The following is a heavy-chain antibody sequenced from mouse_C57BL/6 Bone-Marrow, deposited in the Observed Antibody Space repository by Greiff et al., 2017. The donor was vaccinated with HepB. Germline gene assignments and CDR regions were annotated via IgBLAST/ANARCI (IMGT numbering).Heavy chain of an antibody. CDR1: GYTFTSYG. CDR3: ARDGYYGAWFAY. Sequence: VQLQQSGAELARPGASVKLSCKASGYTFTSYGISWVKQRTGQGLEWIGEIYPRSGNTYYNEKFKGKATLTADKSSSTAYMELRSLTSEDSAVYFCARDGYYGAWFAYWGQGTLVTVSA. J-gene: IGHJ3*01. D-gene: IGHD2-3*01. V-gene: IGHV1-81*01. CDR2: IYPRSGNT.